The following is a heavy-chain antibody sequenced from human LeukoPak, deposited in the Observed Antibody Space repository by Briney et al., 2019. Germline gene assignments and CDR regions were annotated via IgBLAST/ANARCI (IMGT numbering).Heavy chain of an antibody. CDR1: GGSISSYY. CDR2: IYTSGST. J-gene: IGHJ4*02. Sequence: SETLSLTCTVSGGSISSYYWSWIRQPAGKGLEWIGRIYTSGSTNYNPSLKSRVTMSVDTSKNQFSLKLSSVTAADTAVYYCASQFGASSGSYYFDYWGQGTLVTVSS. D-gene: IGHD1-26*01. V-gene: IGHV4-4*07. CDR3: ASQFGASSGSYYFDY.